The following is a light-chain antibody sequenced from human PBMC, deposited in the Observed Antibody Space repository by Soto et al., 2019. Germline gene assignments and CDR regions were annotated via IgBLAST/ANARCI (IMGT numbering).Light chain of an antibody. CDR1: QSVSSN. J-gene: IGKJ1*01. CDR2: GAS. Sequence: EIVMTQSPATLSVSPGERATLSCRASQSVSSNLAWYQQKPGQAPRLLIYGASTRATGIPARFSGSGSGTEFTLTNSSLHSEDFAVYYCQQYNNWPQTFGQGTTVEIK. CDR3: QQYNNWPQT. V-gene: IGKV3-15*01.